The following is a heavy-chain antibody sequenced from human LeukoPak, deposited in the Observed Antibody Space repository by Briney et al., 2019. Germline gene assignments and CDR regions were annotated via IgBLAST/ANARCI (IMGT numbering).Heavy chain of an antibody. CDR3: ALSIAVAELGAFDI. CDR2: IYPGDSDT. J-gene: IGHJ3*02. CDR1: GYSFTSYW. Sequence: GESLQISCKGSGYSFTSYWIGWVRQLPGKGLEWMGIIYPGDSDTRYSPSFQGQVTISADKSISTAYLQWSSLKASDTAMYYCALSIAVAELGAFDIWGQGTMVTVSS. D-gene: IGHD6-19*01. V-gene: IGHV5-51*01.